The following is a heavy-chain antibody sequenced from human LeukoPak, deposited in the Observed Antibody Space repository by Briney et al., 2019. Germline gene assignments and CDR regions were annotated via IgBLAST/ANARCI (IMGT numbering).Heavy chain of an antibody. Sequence: PSETLSLTCAVSGGSISSGGYSWSWIRQPPGKGLEWIGYIYHSGTTYYKPSLKSRVTISVDRSKNQFSLRLSSVTAADTAVYYCARAPGYYGSGSPYFDSWGQGTLVTVSS. CDR3: ARAPGYYGSGSPYFDS. V-gene: IGHV4-30-2*01. CDR2: IYHSGTT. D-gene: IGHD3-10*01. CDR1: GGSISSGGYS. J-gene: IGHJ4*02.